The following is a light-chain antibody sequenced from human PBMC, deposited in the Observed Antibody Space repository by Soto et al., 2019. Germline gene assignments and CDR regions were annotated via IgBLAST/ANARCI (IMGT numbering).Light chain of an antibody. Sequence: QSVLTQPPSVSGAPGQRVAISCTGSSSNIGARYDVHWYQQLPGTAPKLLIYGNNNRPSGVPDRFSGSKSGTSASLAITGLQADDEADYYCQAFDSSLSAWVFGGGTKLTVL. CDR1: SSNIGARYD. V-gene: IGLV1-40*01. CDR2: GNN. J-gene: IGLJ3*02. CDR3: QAFDSSLSAWV.